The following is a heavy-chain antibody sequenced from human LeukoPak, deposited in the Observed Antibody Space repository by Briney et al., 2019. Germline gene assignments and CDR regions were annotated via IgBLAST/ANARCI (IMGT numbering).Heavy chain of an antibody. V-gene: IGHV3-23*01. CDR2: ISGRSDNT. J-gene: IGHJ4*02. CDR1: GFIFSNYA. Sequence: GASLRLSCAASGFIFSNYAMYWVRQAPGKGLEWVSAISGRSDNTYYADSVKGRFTLSRDSSKNTLYLQMNSLRADDTAVYYCAKWGDCDVLTGYYVSDFWGQGTLVTVSS. CDR3: AKWGDCDVLTGYYVSDF. D-gene: IGHD3-9*01.